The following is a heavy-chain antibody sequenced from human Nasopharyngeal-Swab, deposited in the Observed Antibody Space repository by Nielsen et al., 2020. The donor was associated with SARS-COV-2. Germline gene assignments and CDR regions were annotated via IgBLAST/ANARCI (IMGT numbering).Heavy chain of an antibody. V-gene: IGHV3-23*01. CDR2: ISGSDHTT. CDR3: ARSVHNWNAVFDY. D-gene: IGHD1-20*01. J-gene: IGHJ4*02. CDR1: GFTFRSYA. Sequence: GGSLRLSCAASGFTFRSYAISWVRQAPGKGLEWVSVISGSDHTTYYADSVKGRFTISRDNSKNSLYLQMNSLRAEDTAVYYCARSVHNWNAVFDYWGQGTLVTVSS.